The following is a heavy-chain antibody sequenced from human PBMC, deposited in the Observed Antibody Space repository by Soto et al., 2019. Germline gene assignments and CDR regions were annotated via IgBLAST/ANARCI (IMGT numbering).Heavy chain of an antibody. CDR3: ARQGYSGYDHRGAFDI. CDR2: VYYSGST. J-gene: IGHJ3*02. CDR1: GGSISSYY. Sequence: PSETLSLTCTVSGGSISSYYWSWIRQPPGKGLEWIGYVYYSGSTNYNPSLRSRVTISVDTSKNQFSLKLSSVTAADTAVYYCARQGYSGYDHRGAFDIWGQGTKVTVSS. D-gene: IGHD5-12*01. V-gene: IGHV4-59*08.